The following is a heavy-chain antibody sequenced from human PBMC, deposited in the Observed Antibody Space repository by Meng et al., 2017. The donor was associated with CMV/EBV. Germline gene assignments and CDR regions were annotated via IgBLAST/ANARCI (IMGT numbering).Heavy chain of an antibody. CDR2: IIPIFGTA. CDR1: TFSSDA. D-gene: IGHD3-3*01. CDR3: ARVFAPNYDFWSGQRFDP. V-gene: IGHV1-69*01. Sequence: TFSSDAISWVRQAPGQGLEWMGGIIPIFGTANYAQKFQGRVTITADESTSTAYMELSSLRSEDTAVYYCARVFAPNYDFWSGQRFDPWGQGTLVTVSS. J-gene: IGHJ5*02.